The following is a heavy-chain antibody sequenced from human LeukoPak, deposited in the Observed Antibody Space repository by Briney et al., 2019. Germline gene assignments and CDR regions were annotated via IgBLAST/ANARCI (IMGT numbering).Heavy chain of an antibody. CDR1: GFTFSSYE. Sequence: GGSLRLSCAASGFTFSSYEMNWVRQAPGRGLLWVSRIDSFGNTMGYADFVKGRFIISRDSAKNTLYLEMNSLRVEDTALYYCARDRAIAVDVGVDYWGRGTLVTVSS. J-gene: IGHJ4*02. D-gene: IGHD6-19*01. V-gene: IGHV3-74*01. CDR3: ARDRAIAVDVGVDY. CDR2: IDSFGNTM.